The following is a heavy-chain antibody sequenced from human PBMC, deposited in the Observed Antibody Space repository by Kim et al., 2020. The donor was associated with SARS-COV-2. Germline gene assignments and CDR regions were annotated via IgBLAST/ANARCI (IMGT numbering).Heavy chain of an antibody. D-gene: IGHD3-10*01. Sequence: GGSLRLSCAASGFTFSSYEMNWVRQAPGKGLEWVSYISSSGSTIYYADSVKGRFTISRDNAKNSLYLQMNSLRAEDTAVYYCAREPGQVGFGDYYGMDVWGQGTTVTVSS. CDR2: ISSSGSTI. CDR1: GFTFSSYE. V-gene: IGHV3-48*03. CDR3: AREPGQVGFGDYYGMDV. J-gene: IGHJ6*02.